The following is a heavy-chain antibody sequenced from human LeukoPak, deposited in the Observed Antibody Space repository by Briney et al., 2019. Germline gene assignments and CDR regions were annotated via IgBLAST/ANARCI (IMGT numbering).Heavy chain of an antibody. Sequence: SETLSLTCAVSGVSMGSGGYSWSWVRQRPGKGLEWIGYIYHSGSSYYNPSLKSRVTISVDTSKNHFSLKLNSVTAADTAVYYCARLGRNIEYWAFDIWGQGTMVTVSS. CDR2: IYHSGSS. J-gene: IGHJ3*02. CDR3: ARLGRNIEYWAFDI. V-gene: IGHV4-30-2*01. CDR1: GVSMGSGGYS. D-gene: IGHD2/OR15-2a*01.